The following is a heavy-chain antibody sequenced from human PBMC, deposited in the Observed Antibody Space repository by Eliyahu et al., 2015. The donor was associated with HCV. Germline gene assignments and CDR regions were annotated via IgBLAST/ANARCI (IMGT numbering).Heavy chain of an antibody. Sequence: QLQLQESGPGLVKPSETLSLTCTVXGXXISSSSYYWGWIRQPPGKGLEWIGSIYYSGSTYYNPSLKSRVTISVDTSKNQFSLKLSSVTAADTAVYYCARLRSTVVKYFDYWGQGTLVTVSS. CDR2: IYYSGST. D-gene: IGHD4-23*01. CDR3: ARLRSTVVKYFDY. CDR1: GXXISSSSYY. V-gene: IGHV4-39*01. J-gene: IGHJ4*02.